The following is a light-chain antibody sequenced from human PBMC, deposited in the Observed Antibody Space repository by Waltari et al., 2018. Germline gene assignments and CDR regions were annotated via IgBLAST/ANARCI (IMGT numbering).Light chain of an antibody. J-gene: IGLJ2*01. CDR3: SSYAASNRLV. V-gene: IGLV2-8*01. Sequence: QSALTQPPSTSGSPGQSVTIPCTGTSSDIGTYNYVSWYQQHPGKAPKLMIYEVTKRPSGVPDRFSASKSGNTASLTVSGLQAEDEADYYCSSYAASNRLVFGGGTKLTVL. CDR1: SSDIGTYNY. CDR2: EVT.